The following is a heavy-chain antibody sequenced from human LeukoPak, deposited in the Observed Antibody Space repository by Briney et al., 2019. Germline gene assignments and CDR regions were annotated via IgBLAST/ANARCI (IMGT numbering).Heavy chain of an antibody. V-gene: IGHV3-48*03. D-gene: IGHD6-19*01. CDR3: ASPWRSSGWYAFDI. CDR1: GFTFSTYE. Sequence: GGSLRLSCAASGFTFSTYEMNWVRQAPGKGLEWISFISSSGSIKYYAGSLKGRFTISRDNAKNSLYLQMNSLRAEDTAVYYCASPWRSSGWYAFDIWGQGTMVTVSS. J-gene: IGHJ3*02. CDR2: ISSSGSIK.